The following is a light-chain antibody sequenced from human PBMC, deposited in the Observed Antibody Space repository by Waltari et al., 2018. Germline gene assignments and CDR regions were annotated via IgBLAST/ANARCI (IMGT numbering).Light chain of an antibody. V-gene: IGKV3-11*01. CDR3: QQRKNWPPLT. CDR1: QNVDRY. J-gene: IGKJ4*01. CDR2: DTS. Sequence: ETVLTQSPATLSLSPGERATLSCKASQNVDRYLAWYQTKPGHAPRLLIYDTSNMATGIPVRFSGSGSGTDFTLTISSLEPEDFAVYYCQQRKNWPPLTFGGGTKVEIK.